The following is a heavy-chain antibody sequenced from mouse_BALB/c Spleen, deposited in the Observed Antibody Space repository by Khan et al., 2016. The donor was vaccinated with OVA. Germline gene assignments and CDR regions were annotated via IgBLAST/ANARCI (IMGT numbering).Heavy chain of an antibody. CDR1: GFSLTTSG. Sequence: QVQLKQSGPGLVQPSQSLSITCTVSGFSLTTSGVHWVRQSPGKGMAWLGVIWSGGSTEYNAAFISRMSISKDSSKSQVFFKMNSLEVNDTAIYYWARNYDYDEGLADWGQGTLVTVSA. D-gene: IGHD2-4*01. V-gene: IGHV2-2*02. CDR2: IWSGGST. CDR3: ARNYDYDEGLAD. J-gene: IGHJ3*01.